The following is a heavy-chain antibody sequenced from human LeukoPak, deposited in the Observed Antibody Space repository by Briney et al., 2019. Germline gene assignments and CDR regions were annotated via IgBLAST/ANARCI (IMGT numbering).Heavy chain of an antibody. CDR3: ARGAPFRDGYKVY. J-gene: IGHJ4*02. CDR1: GFTFSSYW. CDR2: IKQDGSEK. D-gene: IGHD5-24*01. V-gene: IGHV3-7*01. Sequence: GGSLRLSCAASGFTFSSYWMSWVRQAPGKGLEWVANIKQDGSEKYYVDSVKGRFTISRDNAKNSLYLQMNSLRAEDTAVYYCARGAPFRDGYKVYWGQGTLVTVSS.